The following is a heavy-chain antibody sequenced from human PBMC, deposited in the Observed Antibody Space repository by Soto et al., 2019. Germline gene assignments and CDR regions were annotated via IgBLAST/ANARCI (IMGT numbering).Heavy chain of an antibody. CDR1: GGSMSKFY. CDR3: VRDGSKTLRDCFDP. D-gene: IGHD4-17*01. CDR2: VYATGTS. J-gene: IGHJ5*02. V-gene: IGHV4-4*07. Sequence: PSETLSLTCSVSGGSMSKFYWSWIRKTAGKGLEWMGRVYATGTSDYNPSLRSRIAMSVDISKKTFSLRLRSVTAADTGVYYCVRDGSKTLRDCFDPWGQGILVTLSS.